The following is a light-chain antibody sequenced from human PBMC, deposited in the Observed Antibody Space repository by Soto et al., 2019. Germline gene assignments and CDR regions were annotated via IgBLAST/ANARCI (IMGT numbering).Light chain of an antibody. CDR3: CSYAGSSIF. CDR1: SREVGSYNL. J-gene: IGLJ1*01. Sequence: QSVLTQPASVSGSPGQSITISCTGTSREVGSYNLVSWYQQHPGKAPKLMIYEVSKRPSGVSNRFSGSKSGNTASLTISGLQAEDEADYYCCSYAGSSIFFGTGTKVTVL. V-gene: IGLV2-23*02. CDR2: EVS.